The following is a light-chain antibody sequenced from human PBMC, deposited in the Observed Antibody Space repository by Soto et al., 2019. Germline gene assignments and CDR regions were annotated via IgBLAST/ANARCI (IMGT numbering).Light chain of an antibody. V-gene: IGKV1-5*03. J-gene: IGKJ1*01. CDR2: KAS. CDR1: QSISTW. Sequence: DIQMTQSTSTLSASVGDRVTITCRASQSISTWLAWYQQKPGEAPNLLIYKASSLESGVPSRFSGSGSGTEFTLTISSLQPDDFATYYCQQYNSYSWTFGQGTNVDI. CDR3: QQYNSYSWT.